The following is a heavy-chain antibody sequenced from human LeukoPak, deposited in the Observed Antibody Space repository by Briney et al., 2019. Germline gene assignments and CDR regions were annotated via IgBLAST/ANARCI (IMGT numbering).Heavy chain of an antibody. Sequence: PGGSLRLFCAASTFTFSIYGMHWVRQAPGKGLEWVAFIQYDGSNKYYADSVKGRFTISRDNSRNTLYLQMNSLRAEDTAVYHCAKTKGYTFDYWGQGTLVTVSA. CDR1: TFTFSIYG. D-gene: IGHD5-18*01. CDR2: IQYDGSNK. V-gene: IGHV3-30*02. J-gene: IGHJ4*02. CDR3: AKTKGYTFDY.